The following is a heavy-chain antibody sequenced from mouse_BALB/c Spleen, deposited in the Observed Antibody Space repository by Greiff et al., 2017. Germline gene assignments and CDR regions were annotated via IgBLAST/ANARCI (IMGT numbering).Heavy chain of an antibody. V-gene: IGHV1-5*01. J-gene: IGHJ1*01. Sequence: DVKLVESGTVLARPGASVKMSCKASGYTFTSYWMHWVKQRPGQGLEWIGAIYPGNSDTSYNQKFKGKAKLTAVTSTSTAYMELSSLTNEDSAVYYCTRGNYRYDEGWYFDVWGAGTTVTVSS. CDR2: IYPGNSDT. CDR3: TRGNYRYDEGWYFDV. CDR1: GYTFTSYW. D-gene: IGHD2-14*01.